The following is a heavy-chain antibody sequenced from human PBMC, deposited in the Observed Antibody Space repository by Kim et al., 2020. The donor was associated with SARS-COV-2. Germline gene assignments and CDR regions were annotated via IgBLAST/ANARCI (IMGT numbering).Heavy chain of an antibody. Sequence: YDNPSLKSRVTITVDTSKNQFSRKLSSGTAADTAVYYCARQHSGSYYVYWGQGTLVTVSS. J-gene: IGHJ4*02. D-gene: IGHD1-26*01. V-gene: IGHV4-39*01. CDR3: ARQHSGSYYVY.